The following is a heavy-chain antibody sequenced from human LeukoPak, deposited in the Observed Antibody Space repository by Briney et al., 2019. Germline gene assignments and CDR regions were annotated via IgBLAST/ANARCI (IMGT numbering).Heavy chain of an antibody. Sequence: GGSLRLSCAASGFTFSSYAMHWVRQAPGKGLEWVAVISYDGSNKYYADSVKGRFTISRDNSKNTLYLQMNSLRAEDTAVYYCARARPGGADTGAIDYWGQGTLVTVSS. CDR2: ISYDGSNK. CDR1: GFTFSSYA. CDR3: ARARPGGADTGAIDY. J-gene: IGHJ4*02. D-gene: IGHD2-21*01. V-gene: IGHV3-30*04.